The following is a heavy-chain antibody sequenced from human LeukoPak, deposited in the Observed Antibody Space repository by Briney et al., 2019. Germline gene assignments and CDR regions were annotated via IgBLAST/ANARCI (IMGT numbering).Heavy chain of an antibody. CDR3: ASGPSYSGSNEYFDS. CDR2: INTNTGNP. CDR1: GYTFSSYT. V-gene: IGHV7-4-1*02. Sequence: ASGKVSCKASGYTFSSYTMNWVRQAPGQGLEWMGWINTNTGNPTYAQDYTGRFVFSLDTSVSTTYLQISRLKAEDTAVYYCASGPSYSGSNEYFDSWGQGTLVTVSS. J-gene: IGHJ4*02. D-gene: IGHD1-26*01.